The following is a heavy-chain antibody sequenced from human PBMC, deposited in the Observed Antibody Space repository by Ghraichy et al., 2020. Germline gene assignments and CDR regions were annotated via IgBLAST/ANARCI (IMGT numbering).Heavy chain of an antibody. Sequence: GGSLRLSCEVSGFTFSDYGMNWVRQAPGQGLEWVAFVRYDGTNKYYGDSVKGRFTISRENSKNTLYLQLNSLRADDTAVYYCARGTRGISAALAGIFDYAMDVWGQGTTVTVSS. CDR3: ARGTRGISAALAGIFDYAMDV. D-gene: IGHD6-13*01. V-gene: IGHV3-30*02. CDR2: VRYDGTNK. CDR1: GFTFSDYG. J-gene: IGHJ6*02.